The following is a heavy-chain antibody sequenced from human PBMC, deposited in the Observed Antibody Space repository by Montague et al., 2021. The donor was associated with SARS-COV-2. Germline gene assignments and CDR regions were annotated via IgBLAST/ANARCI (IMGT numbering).Heavy chain of an antibody. CDR1: GFSLNTPEVA. CDR2: XXGVDEE. Sequence: PALVKPTQTLTLTCTFSGFSLNTPEVAVGWIRQPPGKALEWLALXXGVDEERYGPSLQSRLTITRVTSKSQVVLTMTNMDPVDTATYYCAHRFAGFFDYWGQGILVAVSS. CDR3: AHRFAGFFDY. V-gene: IGHV2-5*05. J-gene: IGHJ4*02.